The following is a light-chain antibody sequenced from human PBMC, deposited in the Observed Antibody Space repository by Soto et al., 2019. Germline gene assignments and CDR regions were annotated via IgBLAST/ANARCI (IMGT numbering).Light chain of an antibody. CDR3: QKYNSAPPGT. J-gene: IGKJ1*01. CDR1: LGISNY. Sequence: DIQMTQSPSSLSASVGDRVTITCRASLGISNYLAWYQQKPGKVPKLLIYAASTLQSGVPSRFSGRGSGTDLTLPISTLQPEDVATYYCQKYNSAPPGTFGQGTKVEIK. CDR2: AAS. V-gene: IGKV1-27*01.